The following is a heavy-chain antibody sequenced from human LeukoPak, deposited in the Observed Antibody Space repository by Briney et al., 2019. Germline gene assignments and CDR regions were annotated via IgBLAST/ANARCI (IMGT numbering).Heavy chain of an antibody. CDR2: ISYDGSNK. CDR1: GFTFSSYA. CDR3: ARDQSVVTPFYYYYYGMDV. V-gene: IGHV3-30-3*01. Sequence: GGSLRLSCAASGFTFSSYAMHWVRQAPGKGLEWVAVISYDGSNKYYADSVKGRFTISRDNSKNTLYLQMNSLRAEDTAVYYCARDQSVVTPFYYYYYGMDVWGQGATVTVSS. D-gene: IGHD4-23*01. J-gene: IGHJ6*02.